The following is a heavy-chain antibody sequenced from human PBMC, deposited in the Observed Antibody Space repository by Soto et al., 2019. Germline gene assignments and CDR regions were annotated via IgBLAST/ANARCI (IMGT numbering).Heavy chain of an antibody. CDR1: GGTFSSYA. Sequence: QVQLVQSGAEVKKPGSSVKVSCKASGGTFSSYAISWVRQAPGQGLEWMGGIIPISDTTNYAQKFQGRVTITADEFTSTAYMGLSSLRSEDTAVYYCARSQGSSTSLEIYYYYYYGMDVWGQGTTVTVSS. V-gene: IGHV1-69*01. D-gene: IGHD2-2*01. CDR2: IIPISDTT. CDR3: ARSQGSSTSLEIYYYYYYGMDV. J-gene: IGHJ6*02.